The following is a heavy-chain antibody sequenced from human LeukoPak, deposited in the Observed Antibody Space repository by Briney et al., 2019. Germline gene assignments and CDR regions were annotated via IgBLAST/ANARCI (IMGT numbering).Heavy chain of an antibody. V-gene: IGHV4-39*07. CDR2: IYYSGST. D-gene: IGHD2-15*01. CDR3: AREIRYCSGGSCYRRFDI. Sequence: PSETLSLTCTVSGGSISGSSYFWGWIRQPPGKGLEWIGSIYYSGSTYYNPSLKSRVTISVDTSKNQFSLKLSSVTAADTAVYYCAREIRYCSGGSCYRRFDIWGQGTMVTVSS. CDR1: GGSISGSSYF. J-gene: IGHJ3*02.